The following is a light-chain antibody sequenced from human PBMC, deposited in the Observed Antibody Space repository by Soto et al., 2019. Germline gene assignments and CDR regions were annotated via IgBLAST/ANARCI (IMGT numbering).Light chain of an antibody. Sequence: DIQMTQSPSTLSASVGDRVTITCRASQSISSWLAWYQQKPGKAPKLLIYKASSLESGVPSRFSGSGSGTEFTLTISSLQPDDFATYYCQQYISFPTFGQGTKVEIK. CDR2: KAS. CDR1: QSISSW. CDR3: QQYISFPT. J-gene: IGKJ1*01. V-gene: IGKV1-5*03.